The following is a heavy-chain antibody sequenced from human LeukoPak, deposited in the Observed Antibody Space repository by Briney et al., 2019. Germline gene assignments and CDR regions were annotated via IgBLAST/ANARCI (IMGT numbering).Heavy chain of an antibody. CDR2: ISSNRGST. CDR1: GFTFSSYA. Sequence: GGSLRLSCAASGFTFSSYAMHWVRQAPGKGLEYVSAISSNRGSTYYANSVKGRFTISRDNSKNTLYLQMGSLRAEDMAVYYCARGSYSDYWGQGTLVTVSS. J-gene: IGHJ4*02. D-gene: IGHD2-21*01. V-gene: IGHV3-64*01. CDR3: ARGSYSDY.